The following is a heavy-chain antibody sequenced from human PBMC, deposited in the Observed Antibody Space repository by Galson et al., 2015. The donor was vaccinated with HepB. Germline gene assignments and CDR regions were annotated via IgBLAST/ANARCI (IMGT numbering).Heavy chain of an antibody. CDR1: GFSLSTSGVG. CDR3: AHRQVGAEPPWYNWFDP. J-gene: IGHJ5*02. Sequence: PALVKPTQTLTLTCTFSGFSLSTSGVGVGWIRQPPGKALEWLALIYWDDDKRYSPSLKSRLTITKDTSKNQVVLTMTNMDPVDTATYYCAHRQVGAEPPWYNWFDPWGQGTLVTVSS. V-gene: IGHV2-5*02. D-gene: IGHD1-26*01. CDR2: IYWDDDK.